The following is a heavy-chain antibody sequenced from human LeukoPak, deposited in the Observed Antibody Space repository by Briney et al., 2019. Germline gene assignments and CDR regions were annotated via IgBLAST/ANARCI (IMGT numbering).Heavy chain of an antibody. V-gene: IGHV3-7*01. CDR2: IKQDGSEK. Sequence: GGSLRLSCAASGFTFSSYWMSWVRQAPGKGLEWVANIKQDGSEKYYVDSVKGRFTISRDNAKNSLYLQMNSLRAEDTAVYYCASDRDYYDSSGYLFDYWGQGTLITVSS. CDR3: ASDRDYYDSSGYLFDY. J-gene: IGHJ4*02. CDR1: GFTFSSYW. D-gene: IGHD3-22*01.